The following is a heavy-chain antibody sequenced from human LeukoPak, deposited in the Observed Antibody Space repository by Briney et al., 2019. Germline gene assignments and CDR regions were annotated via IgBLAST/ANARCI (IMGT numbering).Heavy chain of an antibody. V-gene: IGHV4-34*01. Sequence: PSETLSHTCAVYGESFSSYYWTWIRQPPGKGLEWIGEINHSGSTNYNPSLKSRVTISVDTSKNQFSLKLSSVTAADTAVYYCARGEVGATTAYYYYYMDVWGKGTTVTVSS. CDR3: ARGEVGATTAYYYYYMDV. CDR1: GESFSSYY. D-gene: IGHD1-26*01. CDR2: INHSGST. J-gene: IGHJ6*03.